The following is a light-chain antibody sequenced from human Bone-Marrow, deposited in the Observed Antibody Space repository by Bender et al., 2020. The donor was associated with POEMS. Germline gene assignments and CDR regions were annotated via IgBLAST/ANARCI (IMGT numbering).Light chain of an antibody. CDR3: VAWDASLNGWV. V-gene: IGLV1-44*01. Sequence: HSMLTQPPSASGTPGQRVTISCSGSSSNIGRNTVNWYQQLPGTAPRLLIYTNNERPSGVPDRFFGSKSGTSASLAITGLQSDDEAIYFCVAWDASLNGWVFGGGTKLTVL. CDR1: SSNIGRNT. J-gene: IGLJ3*02. CDR2: TNN.